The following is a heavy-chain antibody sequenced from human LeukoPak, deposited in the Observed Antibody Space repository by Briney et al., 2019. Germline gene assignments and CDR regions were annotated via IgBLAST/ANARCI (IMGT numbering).Heavy chain of an antibody. D-gene: IGHD1-14*01. CDR3: AGGTFDGPLYGTYWYFHV. V-gene: IGHV4-59*01. CDR1: GGSIKNNY. CDR2: VYSNGNT. Sequence: PSETLSLTSTVSGGSIKNNYWSWIRQPPGKALDWIGYVYSNGNTNYNPSLKSRVTMSIETSKNQFSLKVPSVTAADTAVYYCAGGTFDGPLYGTYWYFHVWGRGTLVTVSS. J-gene: IGHJ2*01.